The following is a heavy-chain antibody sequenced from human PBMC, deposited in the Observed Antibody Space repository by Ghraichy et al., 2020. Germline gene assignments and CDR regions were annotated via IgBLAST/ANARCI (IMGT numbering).Heavy chain of an antibody. CDR3: ARDRLVLSDWFDP. J-gene: IGHJ5*02. CDR1: GYTFTGYY. CDR2: INPNSGGT. V-gene: IGHV1-2*06. D-gene: IGHD3-9*01. Sequence: ASVKVSCKASGYTFTGYYMHWVRQAPGQGLEWMGRINPNSGGTNYAQKFQGRVTMTRDTSISTAYMELSRLRSDDTAVYYCARDRLVLSDWFDPWGQGTLVTVSS.